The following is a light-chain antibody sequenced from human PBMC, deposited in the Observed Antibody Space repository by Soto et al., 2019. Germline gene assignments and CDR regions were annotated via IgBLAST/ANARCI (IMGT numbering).Light chain of an antibody. CDR1: QSVSSNY. J-gene: IGKJ1*01. CDR3: QQYCRYRS. Sequence: EIVLTQSPGTLSLSPGERATLSCRASQSVSSNYLAWYQQKPGQVPRLPIYGASTRATGIPDRFRGSASGTDFPLNISRLEPEGLVVYYCQQYCRYRSFGQGTNVEIK. V-gene: IGKV3-20*01. CDR2: GAS.